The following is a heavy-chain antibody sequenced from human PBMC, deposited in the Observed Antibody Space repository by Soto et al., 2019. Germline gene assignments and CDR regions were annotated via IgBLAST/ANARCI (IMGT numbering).Heavy chain of an antibody. CDR1: GGTFSSYA. CDR2: IIPIFGTA. D-gene: IGHD5-18*01. V-gene: IGHV1-69*13. Sequence: ASVKVSCKASGGTFSSYAISWVRQAPGQGLEWMGGIIPIFGTANYAQKFQGRVTITADESTSTAYMELSSLRSEDTAVYYCARATLRDTAMVTDGMDVWGQGTTVTVSS. J-gene: IGHJ6*02. CDR3: ARATLRDTAMVTDGMDV.